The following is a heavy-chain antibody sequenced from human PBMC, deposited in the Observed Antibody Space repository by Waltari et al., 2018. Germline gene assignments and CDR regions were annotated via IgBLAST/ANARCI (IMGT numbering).Heavy chain of an antibody. D-gene: IGHD3-3*01. Sequence: QVQLVQSGAEVKKPGSSLKVSCPASGGPFSSYAISWVRQAPGPGLQGMGGIIPIFGTANYAQKCQGRVTSTTDESTSTAYMELSSLRSEDTAVYYCARGGEDTIGNPINYWGQGTLVTVSS. CDR2: IIPIFGTA. CDR1: GGPFSSYA. V-gene: IGHV1-69*05. J-gene: IGHJ4*02. CDR3: ARGGEDTIGNPINY.